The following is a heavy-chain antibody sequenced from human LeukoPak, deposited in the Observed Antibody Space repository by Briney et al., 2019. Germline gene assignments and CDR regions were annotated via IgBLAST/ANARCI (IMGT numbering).Heavy chain of an antibody. Sequence: SVKVSCKASGGTFSSYAISWVRQAPGQGLEWMGGIIPIFGTANYAQKFQGRVTITADESTSTAYMELSSLRSEDTAVYYCARDYPACSSSWYWFDPWGQGTLVTVSS. CDR2: IIPIFGTA. V-gene: IGHV1-69*13. CDR3: ARDYPACSSSWYWFDP. CDR1: GGTFSSYA. D-gene: IGHD6-13*01. J-gene: IGHJ5*02.